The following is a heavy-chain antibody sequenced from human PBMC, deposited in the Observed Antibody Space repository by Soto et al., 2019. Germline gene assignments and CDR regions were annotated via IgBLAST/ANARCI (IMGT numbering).Heavy chain of an antibody. J-gene: IGHJ6*02. CDR3: ARNVLLWFGESNYYGMDV. V-gene: IGHV4-34*01. CDR1: GGSFSGYY. D-gene: IGHD3-10*01. Sequence: QVQLQQWGVGLLKPSETLSLTCAVYGGSFSGYYWSWIRQPPGKGLELIGKINHSGSINYNPSLKSRVTISVDTSKNQFSLKLSSVTAADTAVYYCARNVLLWFGESNYYGMDVWGQGTTVTVSS. CDR2: INHSGSI.